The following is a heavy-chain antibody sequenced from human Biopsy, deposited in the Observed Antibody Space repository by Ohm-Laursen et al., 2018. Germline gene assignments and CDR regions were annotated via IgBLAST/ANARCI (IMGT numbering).Heavy chain of an antibody. Sequence: SSLRLSCTASGFRFDDYAMQWVRQAPGKGLEWVSGISWSSGTIGYADSVKGRFTVSRDNAKNSLFLQMNSLRVEDTAIYYCTCRYGDSPLWGQGTMVTVSS. CDR2: ISWSSGTI. J-gene: IGHJ3*01. D-gene: IGHD4-17*01. V-gene: IGHV3-9*01. CDR1: GFRFDDYA. CDR3: TCRYGDSPL.